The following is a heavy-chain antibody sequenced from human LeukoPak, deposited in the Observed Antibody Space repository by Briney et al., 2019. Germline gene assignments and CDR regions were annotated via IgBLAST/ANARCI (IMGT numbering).Heavy chain of an antibody. J-gene: IGHJ4*02. V-gene: IGHV3-21*01. CDR2: ISSSSSYI. CDR3: ARGGSRSSSVNY. CDR1: GFTFSSYS. D-gene: IGHD6-6*01. Sequence: GGSLRLSCAASGFTFSSYSMNWVRQAPGKGLEWVSSISSSSSYIYYADSVKGQFTISRDNAKNSLYLQMNSLRAEDTAVYYCARGGSRSSSVNYWGQGTLVTVSS.